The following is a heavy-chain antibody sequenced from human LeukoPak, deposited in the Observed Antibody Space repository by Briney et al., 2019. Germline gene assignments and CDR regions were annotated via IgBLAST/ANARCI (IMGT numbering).Heavy chain of an antibody. CDR1: GFTFSNAW. V-gene: IGHV3-15*01. CDR3: AREVAVPAAPIDY. J-gene: IGHJ4*02. CDR2: IKSKTDGGTT. Sequence: GGSLRLSCAASGFTFSNAWMSWVRQAPGKGLEWVGRIKSKTDGGTTDYAAPVKGRFTISRDDSKNTLYLQMNSLRAEDTAVYYCAREVAVPAAPIDYWGQGTLVTVSS. D-gene: IGHD2-2*01.